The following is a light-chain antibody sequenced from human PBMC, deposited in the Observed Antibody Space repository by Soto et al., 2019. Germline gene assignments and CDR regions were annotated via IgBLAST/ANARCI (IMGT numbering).Light chain of an antibody. J-gene: IGKJ1*01. Sequence: DIVMTQSPDSLAVSLGERATINCKSSQSVLYSSNNKNYLAWYQQKPGQPPKLLIYWASTRESGVPDRFSGSGSGTDFTLTISSLQAEALEVYYCQQYYSTLWTFGQGTKVDIK. CDR3: QQYYSTLWT. V-gene: IGKV4-1*01. CDR2: WAS. CDR1: QSVLYSSNNKNY.